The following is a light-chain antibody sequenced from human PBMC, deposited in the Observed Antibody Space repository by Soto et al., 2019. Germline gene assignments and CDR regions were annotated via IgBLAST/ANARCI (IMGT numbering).Light chain of an antibody. J-gene: IGKJ5*01. CDR1: QSLSNNY. V-gene: IGKV3-20*01. CDR2: GAS. Sequence: EIVLTQSPGTLSLSPGEGATLSCRASQSLSNNYLAWYQQKPGQAPRLLIYGASSRATGIPDRFSGSGSGTDFTLTISRLEPEDFAVYYCQQYGSSPSITFGQGTRLEIK. CDR3: QQYGSSPSIT.